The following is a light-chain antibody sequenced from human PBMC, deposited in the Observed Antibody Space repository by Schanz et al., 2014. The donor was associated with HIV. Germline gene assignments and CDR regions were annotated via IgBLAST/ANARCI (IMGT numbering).Light chain of an antibody. CDR3: QQYNSYSIT. CDR2: DAS. V-gene: IGKV3-11*01. J-gene: IGKJ4*01. Sequence: EIVLTQSPATLSLSPGETATLSCRASQHITNYLAWYQQKPGQAPRLLIYDASNRATGIPARFSGSGSGTEFTLTISSLQPDDFATYYCQQYNSYSITFGGGTTVEIK. CDR1: QHITNY.